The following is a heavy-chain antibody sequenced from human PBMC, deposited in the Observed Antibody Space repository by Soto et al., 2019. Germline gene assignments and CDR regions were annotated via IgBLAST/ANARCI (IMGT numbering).Heavy chain of an antibody. CDR1: GFTFSGYA. J-gene: IGHJ4*02. V-gene: IGHV3-23*01. CDR3: AKNRGQVTTSWHFDY. CDR2: IHGGGNSA. D-gene: IGHD4-17*01. Sequence: EVQLLESGGDLVQPGRSLRLSCAASGFTFSGYAMSWVRQAPGKGLEWVSVIHGGGNSAYYADSVKGRFTISRDYSKNTLYLQMSSLRGEDTAVYYCAKNRGQVTTSWHFDYCGQRPQVTVA.